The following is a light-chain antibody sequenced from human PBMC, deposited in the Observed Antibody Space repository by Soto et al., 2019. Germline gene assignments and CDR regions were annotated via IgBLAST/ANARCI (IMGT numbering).Light chain of an antibody. Sequence: QPVLTQSPSASASLGASLNLTCTLSSGHSSYAIAWHQQQPEKGPRYLMKLNSDGSHSKGDGIPDRFSGSSSGAERYLTISSLQSEDEADYYCQTWGTGIRVFGGGTKLTVL. J-gene: IGLJ3*02. CDR2: LNSDGSH. CDR3: QTWGTGIRV. CDR1: SGHSSYA. V-gene: IGLV4-69*01.